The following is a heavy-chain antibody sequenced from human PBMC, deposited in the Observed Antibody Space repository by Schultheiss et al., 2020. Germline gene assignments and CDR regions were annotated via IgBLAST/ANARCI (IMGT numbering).Heavy chain of an antibody. Sequence: SETLSLTCTVSGASITNDAYYWGWIRQPPGRGLEWIGSIYTSGSTYYNPSLKSRVTISVDTSKNQFSLKLSSVTAADTAVYFCAKDSLWELLAYYFDYWGQGTLVTVSS. CDR1: GASITNDAYY. V-gene: IGHV4-39*07. CDR2: IYTSGST. J-gene: IGHJ4*02. CDR3: AKDSLWELLAYYFDY. D-gene: IGHD1-26*01.